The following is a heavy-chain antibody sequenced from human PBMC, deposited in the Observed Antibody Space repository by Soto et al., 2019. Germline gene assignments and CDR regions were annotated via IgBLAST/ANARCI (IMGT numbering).Heavy chain of an antibody. V-gene: IGHV4-34*01. CDR3: ARVREPLTGGPWFDP. CDR2: INHSGST. Sequence: SETLSLTCAVYGGSFSGYYWSWIRQPPGKGLEWIGEINHSGSTNYNPSLKSRVTISVDTSKNQFSLKLSSVTAADTAVYYCARVREPLTGGPWFDPWGQGTLVTVSA. CDR1: GGSFSGYY. D-gene: IGHD1-26*01. J-gene: IGHJ5*02.